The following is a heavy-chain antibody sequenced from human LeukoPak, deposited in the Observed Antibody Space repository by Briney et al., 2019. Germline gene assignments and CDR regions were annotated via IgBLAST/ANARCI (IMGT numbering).Heavy chain of an antibody. D-gene: IGHD1-14*01. V-gene: IGHV3-53*01. CDR3: ARRPGN. J-gene: IGHJ4*02. CDR1: GFAVGSNY. CDR2: IYSGGAI. Sequence: GGSLRLSCVASGFAVGSNYMSWVRQAPGKGLEWVSLIYSGGAIRYADSVKGRFAISRDSSKNTLFLQMNDLTVEDTARYYCARRPGNWGQGILVTVSS.